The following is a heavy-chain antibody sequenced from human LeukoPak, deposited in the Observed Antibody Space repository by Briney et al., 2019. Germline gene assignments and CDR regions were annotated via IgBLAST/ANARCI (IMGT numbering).Heavy chain of an antibody. Sequence: GGSLRLSCAASGFTFSSYTMSWVRQAPGKGLEWVSAIGGSGGSTYYADSVKGRFTISRDNSRDTLYLQMNSLRAEDTAVYYCATLSSRIAVVPAYDYWGQGTLVTVSS. CDR1: GFTFSSYT. D-gene: IGHD2-2*01. CDR3: ATLSSRIAVVPAYDY. J-gene: IGHJ4*02. V-gene: IGHV3-23*01. CDR2: IGGSGGST.